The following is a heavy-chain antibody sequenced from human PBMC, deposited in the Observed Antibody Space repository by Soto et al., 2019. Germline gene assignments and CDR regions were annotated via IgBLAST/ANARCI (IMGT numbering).Heavy chain of an antibody. D-gene: IGHD1-26*01. V-gene: IGHV4-59*01. CDR1: GGSIGSYY. J-gene: IGHJ4*02. CDR3: AREPGSYFDY. Sequence: SETLSLTCTVSGGSIGSYYWSWIRQPPGKGLEWIGYIYYSGSTNYNPSLKSRVTISVDTSKNQFSLKLSSVTAADTAVYYCAREPGSYFDYWGQGTLVTVSS. CDR2: IYYSGST.